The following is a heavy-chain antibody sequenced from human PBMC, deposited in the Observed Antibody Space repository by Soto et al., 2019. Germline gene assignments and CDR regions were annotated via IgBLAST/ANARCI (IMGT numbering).Heavy chain of an antibody. Sequence: SETLSLTCAVYGGSFSGYYWSWIRQPPGKGLEWIGEINHSGSTNYNPSLKSRVTISVDTSKSQFSLKLSSVTAADTAVYYCARDFTDSSGPTLGMGVWGQGTTVTVSS. J-gene: IGHJ6*02. CDR3: ARDFTDSSGPTLGMGV. D-gene: IGHD6-25*01. CDR1: GGSFSGYY. V-gene: IGHV4-34*01. CDR2: INHSGST.